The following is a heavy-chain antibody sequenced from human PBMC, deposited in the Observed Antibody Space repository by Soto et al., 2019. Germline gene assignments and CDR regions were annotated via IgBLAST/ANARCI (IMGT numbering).Heavy chain of an antibody. J-gene: IGHJ4*02. Sequence: QVRFVQSGAEVKKPGASVKLSCKASGYTFTSNAIHWVRQAPGQRLEWMGWINGGDVHTQYSQRFQGRVTLSRDTSATTAYMELSSLRSEDTAVYYCARGFHGSADYWGQGTPVTVSA. D-gene: IGHD3-10*01. V-gene: IGHV1-3*01. CDR3: ARGFHGSADY. CDR1: GYTFTSNA. CDR2: INGGDVHT.